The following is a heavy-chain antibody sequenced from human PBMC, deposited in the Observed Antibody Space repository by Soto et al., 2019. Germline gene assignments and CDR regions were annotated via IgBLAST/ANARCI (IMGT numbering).Heavy chain of an antibody. CDR3: AREGTAGRPLDY. CDR2: MYTSGSG. V-gene: IGHV4-4*07. CDR1: GGSISSHF. D-gene: IGHD1-1*01. J-gene: IGHJ4*02. Sequence: PSETLSLTCTVSGGSISSHFWSWIRQPAGKGLEWIGRMYTSGSGNYNPSLKSRVTMSVDTSKNLFSLNLTSVTAADTAVYYCAREGTAGRPLDYWGQGTLVTVSS.